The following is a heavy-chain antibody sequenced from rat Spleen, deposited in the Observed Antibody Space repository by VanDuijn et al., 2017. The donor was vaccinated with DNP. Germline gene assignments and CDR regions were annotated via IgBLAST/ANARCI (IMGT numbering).Heavy chain of an antibody. CDR3: VRAAMSLYWYFDF. D-gene: IGHD1-2*01. V-gene: IGHV3-1*01. CDR1: GYSITSNY. J-gene: IGHJ1*01. CDR2: INYSGNT. Sequence: EVQLQESGPGLVKPSQSLSLTCSVTGYSITSNYWAWIRKFPGNKMEWLGYINYSGNTGYNPSLKSRISITRDTSRNQFFLQLNSVASEDTATYYCVRAAMSLYWYFDFWGPGTMVTVSS.